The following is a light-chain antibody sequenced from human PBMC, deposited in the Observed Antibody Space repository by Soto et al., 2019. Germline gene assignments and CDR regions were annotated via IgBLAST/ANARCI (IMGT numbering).Light chain of an antibody. J-gene: IGKJ1*01. V-gene: IGKV1-5*01. CDR3: QQYNSYSCT. CDR1: QSISSW. Sequence: DIQMTQSPSTLSASVGDRVTITCRASQSISSWLAWYQQKPGKAPKLLIYDASSLESGVPPRFSGSASRTQFTLTISGRQPDDFATYYCQQYNSYSCTFGQGTKVEIK. CDR2: DAS.